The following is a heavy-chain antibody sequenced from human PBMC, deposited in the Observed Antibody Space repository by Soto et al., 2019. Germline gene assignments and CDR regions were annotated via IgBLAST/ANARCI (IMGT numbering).Heavy chain of an antibody. CDR2: ISGSGDGT. J-gene: IGHJ6*02. V-gene: IGHV3-23*01. D-gene: IGHD2-8*01. Sequence: EIQLLESGGGLAQRGGSLRLSCAASGFSVSDYAMSSVRQAPGKGLEWVSSISGSGDGTYYGDSVKGRFTLSRDTSQKTLYLQMNNLRGEDTAVYFCTKSRRSVLMVYGFGGMDVWGRGTTVTVSS. CDR3: TKSRRSVLMVYGFGGMDV. CDR1: GFSVSDYA.